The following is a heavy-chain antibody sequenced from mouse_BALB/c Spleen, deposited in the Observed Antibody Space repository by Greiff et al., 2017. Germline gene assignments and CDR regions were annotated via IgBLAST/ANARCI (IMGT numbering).Heavy chain of an antibody. V-gene: IGHV5-12-2*01. CDR2: ISNGGGST. CDR1: GFTFSSYT. D-gene: IGHD1-1*01. CDR3: ARRGYYGSSYYFDY. Sequence: DVMLVESGGGLVQPGGSLKLSCAASGFTFSSYTMSWVRQTPEKRLEWVAYISNGGGSTYYPDTVKGRFTISRDNAKNTLYLQMSSLKSEDTAMYYCARRGYYGSSYYFDYWGQGTTLTVSS. J-gene: IGHJ2*01.